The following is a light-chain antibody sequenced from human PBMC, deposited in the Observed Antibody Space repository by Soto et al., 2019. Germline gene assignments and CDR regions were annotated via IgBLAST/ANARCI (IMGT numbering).Light chain of an antibody. V-gene: IGKV1-39*01. CDR2: AAS. J-gene: IGKJ4*01. CDR1: QSISSY. Sequence: DIQMTKSPSSLSASVGDRVTITCRASQSISSYLNWYQQKPGKAPKLLIYAASSLQSGVPSRFSGSGSGTDFTLTISSLQPEDFATYYCQQSYSTPLTLGGGTKVEIK. CDR3: QQSYSTPLT.